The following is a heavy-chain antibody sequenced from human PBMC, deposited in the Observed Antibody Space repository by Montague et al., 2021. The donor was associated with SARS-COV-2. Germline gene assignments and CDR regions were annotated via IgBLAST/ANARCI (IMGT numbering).Heavy chain of an antibody. D-gene: IGHD6-13*01. J-gene: IGHJ4*02. CDR2: VSASGGT. Sequence: SETLSLTCTVSGDSISYFHWSWIRLPAGKGLELIGRVSASGGTNYNPSLYSRVTMSVDTSTKQFALGLSLVTDADTAVYYCARDVVAAPGTFDYWGQGTLVTVSS. V-gene: IGHV4-4*07. CDR3: ARDVVAAPGTFDY. CDR1: GDSISYFH.